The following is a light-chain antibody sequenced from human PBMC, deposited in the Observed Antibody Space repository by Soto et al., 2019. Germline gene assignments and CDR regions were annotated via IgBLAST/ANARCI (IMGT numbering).Light chain of an antibody. CDR2: KVF. Sequence: DVVLTQTPLSSPVTLGQPASISCRSSQRLVHNNGNTYLSWLQQRPGQPPRLLIYKVFNRLSGVPDRFSGSGTGTDFTLKISRVEADDVEIYYCMQTTQLPWTFGQGTKVEIQ. CDR3: MQTTQLPWT. CDR1: QRLVHNNGNTY. V-gene: IGKV2-24*01. J-gene: IGKJ1*01.